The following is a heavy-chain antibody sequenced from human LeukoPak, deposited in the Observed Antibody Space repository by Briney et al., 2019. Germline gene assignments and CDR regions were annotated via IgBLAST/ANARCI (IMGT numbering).Heavy chain of an antibody. CDR1: GFTFSSYS. CDR2: ISSSSSYI. J-gene: IGHJ4*02. CDR3: ARWGSSCPFDY. Sequence: PGGSLRLSCAASGFTFSSYSMNWVRQAPGKGLEWVSSISSSSSYIYYADSVKGRFTISRDNAKNSLYLQMNSLRAEDTAMYYCARWGSSCPFDYWGQGTLVTVSS. V-gene: IGHV3-21*01. D-gene: IGHD6-13*01.